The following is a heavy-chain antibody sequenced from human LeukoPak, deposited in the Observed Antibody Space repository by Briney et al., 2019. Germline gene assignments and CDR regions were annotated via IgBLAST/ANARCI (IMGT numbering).Heavy chain of an antibody. Sequence: SGTLSLTCTVSGGSISSSSSYWGWIRQPPGKGLEWIGNIYYSGSTYYNPSLKSRVTISVDTSKNHFSLKLSSVTAADTAVYYCARQRGGGYWYFDLWGRGTLVTVSS. J-gene: IGHJ2*01. CDR2: IYYSGST. V-gene: IGHV4-39*01. CDR1: GGSISSSSSY. CDR3: ARQRGGGYWYFDL.